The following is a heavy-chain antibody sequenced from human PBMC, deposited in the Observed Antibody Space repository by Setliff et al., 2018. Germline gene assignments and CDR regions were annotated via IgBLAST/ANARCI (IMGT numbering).Heavy chain of an antibody. D-gene: IGHD2-8*01. CDR2: IYHSGST. CDR1: GYSISSGYY. J-gene: IGHJ4*02. CDR3: ARASYCTNGWFCVGVSAFGGEQVSSFDY. Sequence: PSETLSLTCTVSGYSISSGYYWGWIRQPPGKGLEWIGSIYHSGSTYYNPSLKSRVTISVDTSKNQFSLKLSSVTAADTAVYYCARASYCTNGWFCVGVSAFGGEQVSSFDYWGQGTLVTVSS. V-gene: IGHV4-38-2*02.